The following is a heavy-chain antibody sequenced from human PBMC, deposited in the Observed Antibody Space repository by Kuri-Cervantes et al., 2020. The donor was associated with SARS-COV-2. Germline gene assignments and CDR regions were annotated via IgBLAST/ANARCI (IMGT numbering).Heavy chain of an antibody. Sequence: LSLTCAASGFTFSNAWMSWVRQAPGKGLEWVANIKQDGSEKYYVDSVKGRFTISRDNAKNSLYLQMNSLRAEDTAVYYCAKEGRRHIVVVTREFDYWGQGTLVTVSS. V-gene: IGHV3-7*03. CDR3: AKEGRRHIVVVTREFDY. CDR2: IKQDGSEK. D-gene: IGHD2-21*02. CDR1: GFTFSNAW. J-gene: IGHJ4*02.